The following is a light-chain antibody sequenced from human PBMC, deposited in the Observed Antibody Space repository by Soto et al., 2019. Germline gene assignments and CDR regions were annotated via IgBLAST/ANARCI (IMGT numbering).Light chain of an antibody. V-gene: IGLV2-8*01. Sequence: QSALTQPPSASGSPGQSVTISCTGTSSDVGGYNYVSWYQQHPGKAPKLMIYEVSKRPSGVPDRFSGSKSGNTASLTVSGLQAEDEDDYYCSSYAGSNNSEVVFGTGTKLTVL. CDR1: SSDVGGYNY. J-gene: IGLJ1*01. CDR3: SSYAGSNNSEVV. CDR2: EVS.